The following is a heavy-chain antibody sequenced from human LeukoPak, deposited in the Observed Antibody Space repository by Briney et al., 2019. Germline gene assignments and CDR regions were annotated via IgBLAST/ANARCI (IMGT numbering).Heavy chain of an antibody. D-gene: IGHD4-23*01. CDR2: IKEDGSEI. Sequence: GGSLRLSCAASAFTFSNYWMSWVRQAPGKGLGWVANIKEDGSEINYVDSVKGRFTISRDNAKNSLYPQMNSLRVDDTAVYYCARDRGYSTFDYWGLGTLVTVSS. CDR3: ARDRGYSTFDY. V-gene: IGHV3-7*01. J-gene: IGHJ4*02. CDR1: AFTFSNYW.